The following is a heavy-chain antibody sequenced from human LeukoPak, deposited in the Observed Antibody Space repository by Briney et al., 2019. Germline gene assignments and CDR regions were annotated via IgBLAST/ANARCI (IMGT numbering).Heavy chain of an antibody. J-gene: IGHJ5*02. CDR3: ARGAYDYVWGSYRLNWFDP. Sequence: ASVKVSCTASGYTFTSYAMHWVRQAPGQRLEWMGWINAGNGNTKYSQKFQGRVTITRDTSASTAYMELSSLRSEDTAVYYCARGAYDYVWGSYRLNWFDPWGQGTLVTVSS. V-gene: IGHV1-3*01. CDR1: GYTFTSYA. D-gene: IGHD3-16*02. CDR2: INAGNGNT.